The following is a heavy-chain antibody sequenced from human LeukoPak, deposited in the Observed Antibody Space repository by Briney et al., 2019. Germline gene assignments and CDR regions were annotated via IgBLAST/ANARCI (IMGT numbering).Heavy chain of an antibody. CDR1: GFTFTTYA. J-gene: IGHJ4*02. Sequence: GGSLRLSCAASGFTFTTYAMSWVRQAPGKGLEWASAISGSGGSTYYADSVKGRFTISRDNSKNTLYLQMNSLRAEDTAVYYCARRCYDSSGFDYWGQGTLVTVSS. CDR2: ISGSGGST. D-gene: IGHD3-22*01. V-gene: IGHV3-23*01. CDR3: ARRCYDSSGFDY.